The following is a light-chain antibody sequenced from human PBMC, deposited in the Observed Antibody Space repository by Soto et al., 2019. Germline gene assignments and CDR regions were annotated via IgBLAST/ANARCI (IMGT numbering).Light chain of an antibody. CDR1: QGISGR. J-gene: IGKJ1*01. CDR2: DVS. Sequence: DIQMTQSPSTLSASVGDRVTITCRASQGISGRLAWYQQKPGKAPNLLIYDVSNLESGVPSRFSGTGSGTEFTLTINSLQPDDFATSYCQQYNSYSTFGPGTKVEVK. CDR3: QQYNSYST. V-gene: IGKV1-5*01.